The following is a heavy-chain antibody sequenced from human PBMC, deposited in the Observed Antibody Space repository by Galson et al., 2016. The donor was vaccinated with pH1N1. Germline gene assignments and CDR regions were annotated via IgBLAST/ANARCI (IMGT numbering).Heavy chain of an antibody. CDR3: ANEDFGDYYYMDV. CDR1: GFMFDSYN. J-gene: IGHJ6*03. CDR2: ISYGGTKV. V-gene: IGHV3-30*18. Sequence: SLRLSCAASGFMFDSYNMHWVRQAAGRGLEWVAVISYGGTKVEYADSVKGRFTISRDNSRNTLDLQMNSLRPEDTGVYYCANEDFGDYYYMDVWGKGTTVTVSS. D-gene: IGHD4-17*01.